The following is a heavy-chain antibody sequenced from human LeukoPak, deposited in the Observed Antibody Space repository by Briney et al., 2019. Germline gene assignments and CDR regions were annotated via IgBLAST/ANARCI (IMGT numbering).Heavy chain of an antibody. D-gene: IGHD6-19*01. CDR2: IWYDGSNK. CDR3: ARSQGGYSSGPPYYYYYGMDV. Sequence: GGSLRLSCAASGFTFSSYAMHWVRQAPGKGLEWVAVIWYDGSNKYYADSVKGRFTISRDNSKNTLYLQMNSLRAEDTAVYYCARSQGGYSSGPPYYYYYGMDVWGQGTTVTVSS. J-gene: IGHJ6*02. V-gene: IGHV3-33*08. CDR1: GFTFSSYA.